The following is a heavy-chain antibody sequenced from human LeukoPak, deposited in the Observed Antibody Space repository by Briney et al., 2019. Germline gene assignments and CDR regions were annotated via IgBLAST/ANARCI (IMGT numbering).Heavy chain of an antibody. CDR3: ARDRFLEWLSYD. V-gene: IGHV3-30*03. CDR2: ISYDGSNK. CDR1: GFTFSSYG. Sequence: GGSLRLSCAASGFTFSSYGMHWVRQAPGKGLEWVAVISYDGSNKYYADSVKGRFTISRDNSKNTLYLQMNSLRTEDTAVYYCARDRFLEWLSYDWGQGTLVTVSS. J-gene: IGHJ4*02. D-gene: IGHD3-3*01.